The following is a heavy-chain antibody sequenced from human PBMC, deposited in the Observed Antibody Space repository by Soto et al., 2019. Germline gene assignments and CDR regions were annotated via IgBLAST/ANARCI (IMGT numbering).Heavy chain of an antibody. D-gene: IGHD3-10*01. Sequence: QLQLQESGPGLVKTSATLSLTCTVSGGSITNSNHYWGWIRQPPGKGLEWIGSIYYSGSTYYKPSLNSRLTIFVDTSKNQFSLKLSSVTAADTAVYYCARRWFGEYWFDSWGQGTLVTVSA. J-gene: IGHJ5*01. CDR2: IYYSGST. CDR3: ARRWFGEYWFDS. CDR1: GGSITNSNHY. V-gene: IGHV4-39*01.